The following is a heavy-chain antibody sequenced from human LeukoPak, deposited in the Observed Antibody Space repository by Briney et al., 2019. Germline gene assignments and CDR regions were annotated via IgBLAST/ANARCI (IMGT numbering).Heavy chain of an antibody. CDR1: GGSLSRYY. D-gene: IGHD5-12*01. V-gene: IGHV4-59*08. CDR3: ARREMATILAFDI. Sequence: SETLSLTCTVSGGSLSRYYWSWIRQPPGKGLEWIGYIYYSGSTNYNPSLKSRVTISVDTSKNQFSLKLSSVTAADTAVYYCARREMATILAFDIWGQGTMVTVSS. J-gene: IGHJ3*02. CDR2: IYYSGST.